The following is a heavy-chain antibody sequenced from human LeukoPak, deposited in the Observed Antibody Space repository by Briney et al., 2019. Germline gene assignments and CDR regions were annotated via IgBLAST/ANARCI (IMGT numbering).Heavy chain of an antibody. J-gene: IGHJ6*02. V-gene: IGHV1-18*01. D-gene: IGHD2-15*01. CDR1: GYTFSSHG. CDR3: ARDRALCSGGSCYSAYYYGMDV. CDR2: ISPYNGNT. Sequence: ASVKVSCKASGYTFSSHGISWVRQAPGRGLEWMGWISPYNGNTNYPQKLQGRVTMTTDTSTTTAYMELRSLRSDDTAVYYCARDRALCSGGSCYSAYYYGMDVWGQGTTVTVSS.